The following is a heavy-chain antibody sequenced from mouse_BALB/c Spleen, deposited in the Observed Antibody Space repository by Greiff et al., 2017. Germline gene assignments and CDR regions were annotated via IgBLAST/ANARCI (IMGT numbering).Heavy chain of an antibody. CDR1: GYTFTSYV. J-gene: IGHJ3*01. Sequence: EVHLVESGPELVKPGASVKMSCTASGYTFTSYVLHWVKQKPGQGLEWIGYINPYNDGTKYNEKFKGKATLTSDKSSSTAYLELSSLTSEDSAVYYCAREGLYDDYDGTAWFAYWGQGTLVTVSA. D-gene: IGHD2-4*01. V-gene: IGHV1-14*01. CDR2: INPYNDGT. CDR3: AREGLYDDYDGTAWFAY.